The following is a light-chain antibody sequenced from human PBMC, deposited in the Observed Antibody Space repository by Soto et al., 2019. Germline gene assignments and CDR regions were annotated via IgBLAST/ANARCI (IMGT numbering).Light chain of an antibody. CDR2: RAS. CDR3: QQYNTWPIT. V-gene: IGKV3-15*01. J-gene: IGKJ5*01. Sequence: EILMTQSPASLYVSPGERVTLSCRASQSVSDKLAWYQQKPGQGPRLLVYRASTRTLGIPARFSGSESGTEFTLTISSLQSEDFAIYYCQQYNTWPITFGQGTRLEIK. CDR1: QSVSDK.